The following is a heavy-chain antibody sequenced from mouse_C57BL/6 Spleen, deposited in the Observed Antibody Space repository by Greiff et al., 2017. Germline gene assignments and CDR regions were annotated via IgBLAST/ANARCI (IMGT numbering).Heavy chain of an antibody. Sequence: VQLQQPGAELVRPGSSVKLSCKASGYTFTSYWMHWVKQRPIQGLEWIGNIDPSDSETHYNQKFKYKATLTVDKSSSTAYMQLSSLTSEDSAVYYCARIYYGSSYAMDYWGQGTSVTVSS. CDR2: IDPSDSET. D-gene: IGHD1-1*01. V-gene: IGHV1-52*01. CDR1: GYTFTSYW. CDR3: ARIYYGSSYAMDY. J-gene: IGHJ4*01.